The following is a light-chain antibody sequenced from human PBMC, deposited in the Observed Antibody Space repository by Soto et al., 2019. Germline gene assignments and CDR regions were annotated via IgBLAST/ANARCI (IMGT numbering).Light chain of an antibody. CDR1: ASDIGRYNY. CDR2: EVT. J-gene: IGLJ1*01. V-gene: IGLV2-8*01. CDR3: NSYVGSNIYV. Sequence: QSVLTQPPSASGSPGQSVTISCIGTASDIGRYNYVSWYQHHPGKAPKLIIYEVTKRPSGVPDRFSGSKSGNTASLTVSGLHADHEADYYCNSYVGSNIYVFGTRTMVTGL.